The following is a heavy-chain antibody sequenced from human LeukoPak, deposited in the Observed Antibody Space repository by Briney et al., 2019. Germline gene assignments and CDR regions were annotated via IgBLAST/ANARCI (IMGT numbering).Heavy chain of an antibody. J-gene: IGHJ4*02. D-gene: IGHD3-9*01. CDR2: IGGRDSGT. CDR3: AKWGDYDILTGYYDSDY. V-gene: IGHV3-23*01. CDR1: GFIFSNYA. Sequence: QSGGSLRLSCAAPGFIFSNYAMSWVRQAPGKGLEWVSAIGGRDSGTYYADSVRGRFTVSRDDPKNTLYLQMNTLRAEDTAVYYCAKWGDYDILTGYYDSDYWGQGTLVTVSS.